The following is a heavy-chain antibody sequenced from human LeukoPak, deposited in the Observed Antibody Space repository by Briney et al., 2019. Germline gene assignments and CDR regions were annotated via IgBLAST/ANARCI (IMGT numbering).Heavy chain of an antibody. D-gene: IGHD3-16*01. CDR1: GGSISGYY. V-gene: IGHV4-34*01. J-gene: IGHJ4*02. CDR2: INHSGST. Sequence: PSETLSLTCTVSGGSISGYYWSWIRQPPGKGLEWIGEINHSGSTNYNPSLKSRVTISVDTSKNQFSLKLSSVTAADTAVYYCARVVGAQGYFDYWGQGTLVTVSS. CDR3: ARVVGAQGYFDY.